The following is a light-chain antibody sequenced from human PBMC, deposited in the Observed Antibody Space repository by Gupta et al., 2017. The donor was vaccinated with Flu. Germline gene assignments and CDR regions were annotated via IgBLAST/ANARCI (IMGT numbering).Light chain of an antibody. Sequence: KVTISCSGSSSNIGNNYASWYQQFPETAPKLLIYENDKRPSGIPDRFSGSKSGTSATLGITGLQTGDEADYYCGTWDSSLNGFVFGGGTKLTVL. V-gene: IGLV1-51*02. CDR1: SSNIGNNY. CDR2: END. CDR3: GTWDSSLNGFV. J-gene: IGLJ3*02.